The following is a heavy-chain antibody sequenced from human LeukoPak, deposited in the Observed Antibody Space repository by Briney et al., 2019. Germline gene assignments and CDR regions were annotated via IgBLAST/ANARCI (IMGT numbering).Heavy chain of an antibody. J-gene: IGHJ4*02. CDR3: AKSPFGGSCTTLDY. CDR2: ISGSGGGT. CDR1: GFTFSSYA. D-gene: IGHD2-15*01. Sequence: PGGSLRLSCAASGFTFSSYAMSWVRQAPGKGLEWVSGISGSGGGTYYADSVKGRFTISRDNSKNTLYLQMNSLRAEDTAVYYCAKSPFGGSCTTLDYWGQGTLVTVSS. V-gene: IGHV3-23*01.